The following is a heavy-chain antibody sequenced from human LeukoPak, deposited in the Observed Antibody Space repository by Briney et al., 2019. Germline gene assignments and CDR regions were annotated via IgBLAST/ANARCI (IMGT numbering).Heavy chain of an antibody. J-gene: IGHJ6*03. CDR2: ISSSGST. CDR1: GDSISSGDYY. CDR3: ARGVSRGYSYGRYYMDV. Sequence: PSETLSLTCTVSGDSISSGDYYWSWIRQPAGKGLEWIGRISSSGSTNYNPSLKSRVTISVDTSKNQFSLKVSSVTAADTAVYYCARGVSRGYSYGRYYMDVWGKGTTVTVSS. V-gene: IGHV4-61*02. D-gene: IGHD5-18*01.